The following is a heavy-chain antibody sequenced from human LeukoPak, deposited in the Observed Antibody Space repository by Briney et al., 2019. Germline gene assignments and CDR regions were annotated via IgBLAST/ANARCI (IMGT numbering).Heavy chain of an antibody. V-gene: IGHV3-53*01. CDR3: ARGSGYYLGNY. CDR1: GFTLSSIH. D-gene: IGHD3-22*01. CDR2: IYGGGST. J-gene: IGHJ4*02. Sequence: GGSLRLSCAASGFTLSSIHMSWVRQAPGRGLEWVSVIYGGGSTYYADSVKGRFTISRDNSKNTLYLQMNSLRAEDTAVYYCARGSGYYLGNYWGQGTLVTVSS.